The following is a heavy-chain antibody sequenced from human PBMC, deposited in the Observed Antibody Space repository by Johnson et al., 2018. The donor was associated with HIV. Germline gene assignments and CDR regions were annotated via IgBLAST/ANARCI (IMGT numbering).Heavy chain of an antibody. D-gene: IGHD3-16*01. J-gene: IGHJ3*02. CDR3: ARDYETI. CDR1: GFTFSSYA. Sequence: VQLVESGGGVVQPGRSLRLSCAASGFTFSSYAMYWVRQAPGKGLEWVAVISYDGSNKYYADSVKGRFTISRDNSKNTLYLEMNSLRAEDTAVYYCARDYETIWGQGTMVTVSS. V-gene: IGHV3-30*14. CDR2: ISYDGSNK.